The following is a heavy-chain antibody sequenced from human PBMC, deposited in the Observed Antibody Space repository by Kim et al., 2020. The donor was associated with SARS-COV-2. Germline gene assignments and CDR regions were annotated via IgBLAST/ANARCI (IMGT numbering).Heavy chain of an antibody. CDR1: GFTFSSYG. V-gene: IGHV3-33*01. CDR2: IWYDGSNK. Sequence: GGSLRLSCAASGFTFSSYGMHWVRQAPGKGLEWVAVIWYDGSNKYYADSVKGRFTISRDNSKNTLYLQMNSLRAEDTAVYYCARDRYSSSWDRPAYPDYWGQGTLVTVSS. CDR3: ARDRYSSSWDRPAYPDY. D-gene: IGHD6-13*01. J-gene: IGHJ4*02.